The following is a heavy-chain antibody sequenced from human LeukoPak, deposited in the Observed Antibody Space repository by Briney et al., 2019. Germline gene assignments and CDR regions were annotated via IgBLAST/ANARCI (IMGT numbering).Heavy chain of an antibody. J-gene: IGHJ6*02. D-gene: IGHD6-13*01. Sequence: SETLSLTCTVSGGSISSYYWSWIRQPPGKGLEWIGYIYYSGSTNYNPSLKSRVTMSVDTSKNQFSLKLSSVTAADTAVYYCARASSSWYGMDVWGQGTTVTVSS. CDR1: GGSISSYY. CDR3: ARASSSWYGMDV. V-gene: IGHV4-59*01. CDR2: IYYSGST.